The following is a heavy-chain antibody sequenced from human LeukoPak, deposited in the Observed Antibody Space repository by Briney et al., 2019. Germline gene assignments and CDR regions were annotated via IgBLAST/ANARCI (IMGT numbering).Heavy chain of an antibody. CDR2: ISGSGGST. V-gene: IGHV3-23*01. Sequence: GASLRLSCAASGFTFSSYAMSWVRQAPGKGLEWVSAISGSGGSTYYADSVKGRFTISRENSKNTLYLQVNSLRAEDTAVYYCVKWGDYDVLTGYYDPDYWGQGSLVTVSS. CDR1: GFTFSSYA. D-gene: IGHD3-9*01. J-gene: IGHJ4*02. CDR3: VKWGDYDVLTGYYDPDY.